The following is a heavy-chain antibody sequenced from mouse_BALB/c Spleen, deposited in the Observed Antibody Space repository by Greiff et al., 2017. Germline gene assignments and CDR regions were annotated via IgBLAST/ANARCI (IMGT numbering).Heavy chain of an antibody. CDR1: GYTFTSYY. CDR3: TRGRYYGNYFDV. D-gene: IGHD2-1*01. V-gene: IGHV1S81*02. J-gene: IGHJ1*01. Sequence: VQLQQSGAELVKPGASVKLSCKASGYTFTSYYMYWVKQRPGQGLEWIGEINPSNGGTNFNEKFKSKATLTVDKSSSTAYMQLSSLTSEDSAVYYCTRGRYYGNYFDVWGAGTTVTVAS. CDR2: INPSNGGT.